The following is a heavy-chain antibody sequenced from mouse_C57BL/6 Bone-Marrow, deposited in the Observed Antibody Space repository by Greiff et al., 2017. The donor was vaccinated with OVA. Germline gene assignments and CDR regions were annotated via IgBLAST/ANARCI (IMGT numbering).Heavy chain of an antibody. D-gene: IGHD1-1*01. CDR3: ARWVYGSSYGWFAY. Sequence: VQLQQSGAELVKPGASVKLSCKASGYTFTSYWMHWVKQRPGRGLEWIGRIDPNSGGTKYNEKFKSKATLTVDKPSSTAYVQLSSLTSEDSAVYYCARWVYGSSYGWFAYWGQGTLVTVSA. CDR1: GYTFTSYW. J-gene: IGHJ3*01. V-gene: IGHV1-72*01. CDR2: IDPNSGGT.